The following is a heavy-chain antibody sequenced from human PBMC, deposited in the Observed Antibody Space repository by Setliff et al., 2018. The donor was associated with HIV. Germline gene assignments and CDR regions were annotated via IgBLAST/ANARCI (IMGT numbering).Heavy chain of an antibody. D-gene: IGHD2-15*01. Sequence: SVKVSCKASGGTFSSYVISWVRQAPGQGPEWMGGIIPMYGVTNYAQKLQGRVTITTDESTSTAYMELSSLRSEDTAVYYCALPYCSGGNCWSSASLPPAGWFDPWGQGTLGTVSS. V-gene: IGHV1-69*05. CDR3: ALPYCSGGNCWSSASLPPAGWFDP. CDR2: IIPMYGVT. J-gene: IGHJ5*02. CDR1: GGTFSSYV.